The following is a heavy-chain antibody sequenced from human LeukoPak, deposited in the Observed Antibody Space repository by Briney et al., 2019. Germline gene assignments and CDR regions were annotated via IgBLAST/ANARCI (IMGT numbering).Heavy chain of an antibody. J-gene: IGHJ4*02. Sequence: GASVKVSCKASGYTFTTYGISWVRQAPGQGLEWMGWISGYNGNTNYAQKFQGRVTMTTDTSTSTAYMELRSLRSDDTAVYYCASGLYYYDSSGYYYWGQGTLVTVSS. CDR1: GYTFTTYG. V-gene: IGHV1-18*01. CDR2: ISGYNGNT. CDR3: ASGLYYYDSSGYYY. D-gene: IGHD3-22*01.